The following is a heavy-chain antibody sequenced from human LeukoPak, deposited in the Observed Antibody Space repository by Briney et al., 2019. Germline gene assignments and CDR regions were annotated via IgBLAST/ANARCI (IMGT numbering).Heavy chain of an antibody. CDR2: ISSSSSYT. CDR3: ARDPGVLRYFDWPAGLDY. CDR1: GFTFSDYY. J-gene: IGHJ4*02. V-gene: IGHV3-11*05. Sequence: GGSLRLSCAASGFTFSDYYMSWIRQAAGKGLEWVSYISSSSSYTNYADSVKGRFTISRDNAKNSLYLQMNSLRAEDTAVYYCARDPGVLRYFDWPAGLDYWGQGTLVTVSS. D-gene: IGHD3-9*01.